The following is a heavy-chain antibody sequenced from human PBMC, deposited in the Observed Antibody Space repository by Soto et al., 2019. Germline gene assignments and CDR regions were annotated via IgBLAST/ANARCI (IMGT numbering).Heavy chain of an antibody. Sequence: SETLSLTCTVSGDSISVGYYWSWIRQHPGKGLEWIGYVSPSGTTYYNPSLKSRVSISTDTSKNQFSLEVSSVTAADTAVYYCARGSTTEKVDSWGQGILVTVSS. J-gene: IGHJ4*02. V-gene: IGHV4-31*03. CDR1: GDSISVGYY. CDR2: VSPSGTT. CDR3: ARGSTTEKVDS.